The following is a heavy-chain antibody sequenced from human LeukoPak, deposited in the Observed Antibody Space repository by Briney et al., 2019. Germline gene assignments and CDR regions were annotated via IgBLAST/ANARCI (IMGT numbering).Heavy chain of an antibody. J-gene: IGHJ3*02. CDR1: GFTFINYW. CDR2: IKQDGSEY. D-gene: IGHD6-6*01. CDR3: AKALGGRKWGLAARDDAFDI. V-gene: IGHV3-7*01. Sequence: PGGSLRLSCAGSGFTFINYWMSWVRQAPGRGLEWVANIKQDGSEYYYVDSVKGRFTISRDNAKNSLYLQMNSLRAEDTAVYYCAKALGGRKWGLAARDDAFDIWGQGTMVTVSS.